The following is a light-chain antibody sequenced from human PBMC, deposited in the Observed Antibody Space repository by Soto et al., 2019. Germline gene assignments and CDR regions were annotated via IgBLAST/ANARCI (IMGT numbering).Light chain of an antibody. CDR3: QHYAGGSRIN. CDR1: QNILSN. CDR2: GAS. J-gene: IGKJ5*01. Sequence: EIVMTQSPATLSVSPGERATLSCRASQNILSNLAWYQQKPGQAPRLLIYGASNRATGIPDRFSGSGFGTDFTLTISRLEPKDFALYYCQHYAGGSRINFGQGTRLEIK. V-gene: IGKV3D-15*01.